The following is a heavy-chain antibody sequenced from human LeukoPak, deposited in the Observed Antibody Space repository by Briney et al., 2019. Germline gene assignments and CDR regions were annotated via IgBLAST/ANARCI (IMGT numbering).Heavy chain of an antibody. D-gene: IGHD7-27*01. V-gene: IGHV3-11*01. Sequence: GGSLRLSYVASGFTFSDYYMTWIRQAPGKGLEWVSYISSSGSTTYYADSVKGRFTVSKDNSKNTLFLQMNSLRAEDTAVYYCAKDGGLWVSAHWGDSWGRGTLVTVSS. J-gene: IGHJ4*02. CDR1: GFTFSDYY. CDR3: AKDGGLWVSAHWGDS. CDR2: ISSSGSTT.